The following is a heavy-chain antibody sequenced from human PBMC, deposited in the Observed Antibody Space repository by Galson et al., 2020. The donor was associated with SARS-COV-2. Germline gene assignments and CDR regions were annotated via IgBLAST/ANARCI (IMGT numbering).Heavy chain of an antibody. CDR1: GYTLTELS. CDR3: ATGPPYCTNGVCLAYYYMDV. J-gene: IGHJ6*03. Sequence: ASVKVSCKVSGYTLTELSMHWVRQAPGKGLEWMGGFDPEDGETIYAQKFQGRVTMTEDTSTDTAYMELSSLRSEDTAVYYCATGPPYCTNGVCLAYYYMDVWGKGTTVTVSS. D-gene: IGHD2-8*01. CDR2: FDPEDGET. V-gene: IGHV1-24*01.